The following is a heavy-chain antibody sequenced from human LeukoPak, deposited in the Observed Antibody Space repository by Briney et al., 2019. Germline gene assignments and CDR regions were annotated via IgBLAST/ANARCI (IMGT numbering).Heavy chain of an antibody. CDR3: ARDPGWEQRSGWFDY. V-gene: IGHV3-21*01. CDR2: ISSSSGYI. Sequence: SGGSLRLSCAASGFTLDGYMMNWVRQAPGKGLEWVSSISSSSGYIYYADSVKGRFSISRDNAKNSLYLQMNNLRVDDTAVYYCARDPGWEQRSGWFDYWGQGTLVTVSS. CDR1: GFTLDGYM. J-gene: IGHJ5*01. D-gene: IGHD1/OR15-1a*01.